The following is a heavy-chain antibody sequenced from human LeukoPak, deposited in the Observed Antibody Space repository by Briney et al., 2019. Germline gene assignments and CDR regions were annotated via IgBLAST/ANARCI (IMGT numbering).Heavy chain of an antibody. V-gene: IGHV3-43D*03. CDR1: GFTFDDYA. Sequence: GGSLSLSCAAFGFTFDDYAMHWVRQAPGKGLEWVSLISWDGGSTYYADAVKGRFTISRDNSKNSLYLQMNSLRAEDTALYYCAKDLRSGWYGGIDYWGQGTLVTVSS. CDR3: AKDLRSGWYGGIDY. CDR2: ISWDGGST. J-gene: IGHJ4*02. D-gene: IGHD6-19*01.